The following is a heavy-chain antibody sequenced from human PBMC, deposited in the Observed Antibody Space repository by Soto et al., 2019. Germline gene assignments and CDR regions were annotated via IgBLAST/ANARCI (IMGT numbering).Heavy chain of an antibody. CDR2: MHYTGYS. Sequence: PSETLSLTCTVSGASMNDYYGSWIRQPPGKGLEWIGYMHYTGYSNYNASLKSRVTISIDRSKNQISLNLRSLTAADTAVYYCARSGHSFAGAVWGQGTRLTVS. D-gene: IGHD3-16*01. CDR3: ARSGHSFAGAV. CDR1: GASMNDYY. V-gene: IGHV4-59*01. J-gene: IGHJ4*02.